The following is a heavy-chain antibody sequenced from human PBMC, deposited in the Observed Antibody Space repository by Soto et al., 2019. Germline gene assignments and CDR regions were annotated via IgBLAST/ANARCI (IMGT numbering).Heavy chain of an antibody. CDR3: ARIDGQEWLAYYFDY. Sequence: PGGSLRLSCAASRFTFSDYYMSWIRQAPGKGLEWVSYISSSGSTIYYADSVKGRFTISRDNAKNSLYLQMNSLRAEDTAVYYCARIDGQEWLAYYFDYWGQGTLVTVSS. D-gene: IGHD3-3*01. V-gene: IGHV3-11*01. CDR1: RFTFSDYY. J-gene: IGHJ4*02. CDR2: ISSSGSTI.